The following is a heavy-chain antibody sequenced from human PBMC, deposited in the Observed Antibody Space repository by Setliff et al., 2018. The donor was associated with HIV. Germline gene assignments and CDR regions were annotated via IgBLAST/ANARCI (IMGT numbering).Heavy chain of an antibody. J-gene: IGHJ5*02. D-gene: IGHD3-3*01. CDR1: GDSINSGSYY. Sequence: PSETLSLTCIVSGDSINSGSYYWGWIRQPPGKGLEWIWTIYNGGASLYNPSLKSRVIIFLDTSKNQFSLELTSVTAADTAVYYCAREAPSEPTRYYNFWSGYPDWFDPWGQGTLVTVSS. CDR2: IYNGGAS. CDR3: AREAPSEPTRYYNFWSGYPDWFDP. V-gene: IGHV4-39*07.